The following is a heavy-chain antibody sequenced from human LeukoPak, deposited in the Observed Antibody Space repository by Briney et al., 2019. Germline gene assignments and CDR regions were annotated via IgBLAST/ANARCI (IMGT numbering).Heavy chain of an antibody. CDR2: ISYDGSNK. Sequence: GGSLRLSCAASGFTFSSYAIHWVRQAPGKGLEWVAVISYDGSNKYYADSVKGRFTISRDNSKNTLYLQMNSLRAEDTAVYYCARDPYCSGGSCYSEFRGWFQFDYWGQGTLVTVSS. V-gene: IGHV3-30*04. J-gene: IGHJ4*02. CDR3: ARDPYCSGGSCYSEFRGWFQFDY. D-gene: IGHD2-15*01. CDR1: GFTFSSYA.